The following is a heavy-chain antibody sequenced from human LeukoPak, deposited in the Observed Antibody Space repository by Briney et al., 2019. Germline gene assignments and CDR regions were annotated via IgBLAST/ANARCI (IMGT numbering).Heavy chain of an antibody. J-gene: IGHJ4*02. Sequence: SETLSLTCTVSGYSISSGYYWGWIRQPPGKGLEWIGSIYHSGSTYYNPSLKSRVTISVDTSKNQFSLKLSSVTAADTAVYYCARRINYSSPDYWGQGTLVTVSA. V-gene: IGHV4-38-2*02. D-gene: IGHD6-19*01. CDR2: IYHSGST. CDR1: GYSISSGYY. CDR3: ARRINYSSPDY.